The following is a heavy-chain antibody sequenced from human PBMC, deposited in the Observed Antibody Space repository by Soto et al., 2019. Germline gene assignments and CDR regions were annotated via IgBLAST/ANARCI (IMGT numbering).Heavy chain of an antibody. D-gene: IGHD1-26*01. CDR1: GFTFSSYG. Sequence: HPGGSLRLSCAASGFTFSSYGMHWVRQAPGKGLEWVAVISYDGSNKYYADSVKGRFTISRDNSKNTLYLQMNSLRAEDTAVYYCAKDRRVGSTYYYYGMDVWGQGTTVTVSS. CDR2: ISYDGSNK. CDR3: AKDRRVGSTYYYYGMDV. J-gene: IGHJ6*02. V-gene: IGHV3-30*18.